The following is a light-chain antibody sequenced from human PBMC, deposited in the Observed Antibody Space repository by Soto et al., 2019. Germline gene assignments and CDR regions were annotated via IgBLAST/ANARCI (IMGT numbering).Light chain of an antibody. CDR3: QHWNDYSWT. Sequence: DIHMTQSPSTLSASVGDRVTITCRASQSISIWLAWYQKKPGKAPNLLIYKTSSLETGVPSRFSGSGSGTAFTLTISSLQPDDFATYYCQHWNDYSWTFGQGTKVEVK. CDR1: QSISIW. J-gene: IGKJ1*01. V-gene: IGKV1-5*03. CDR2: KTS.